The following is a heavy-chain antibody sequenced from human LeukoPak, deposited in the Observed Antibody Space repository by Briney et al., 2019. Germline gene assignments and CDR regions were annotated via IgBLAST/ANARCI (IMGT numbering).Heavy chain of an antibody. Sequence: LTGGSLRLSCAASGFTFSSYWMHWVRQAPGKGLVWVSRTNSDGSSTSYADSVKGRFTISRDNAKNTLYLQMNSLRAEDTAVYYCARDRLDSSGFDYWGQGTLVTVSS. CDR2: TNSDGSST. V-gene: IGHV3-74*01. J-gene: IGHJ4*02. CDR3: ARDRLDSSGFDY. CDR1: GFTFSSYW. D-gene: IGHD3-22*01.